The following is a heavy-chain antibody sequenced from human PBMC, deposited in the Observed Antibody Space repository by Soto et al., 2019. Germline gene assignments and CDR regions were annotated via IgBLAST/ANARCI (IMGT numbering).Heavy chain of an antibody. CDR2: IYPSGST. CDR1: GGSISGHS. V-gene: IGHV4-4*07. CDR3: VRGRSYSVYDF. D-gene: IGHD5-12*01. J-gene: IGHJ4*02. Sequence: SSETLSLTCTLSGGSISGHSWVWIRQPAGKGLEWIGHIYPSGSTSYNPSLRSRVTMSLDTSSNQIFLNLTSVTAADTAVFYCVRGRSYSVYDFWGPGTLVTVSS.